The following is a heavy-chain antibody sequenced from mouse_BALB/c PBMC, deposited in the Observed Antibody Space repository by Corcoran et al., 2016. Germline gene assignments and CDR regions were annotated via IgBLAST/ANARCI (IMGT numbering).Heavy chain of an antibody. Sequence: EVQLQQSGPVLVKPGASVKMSCKASGYTFTSYVIHWVKQKPGQGLEWVGYFYPYNDNTKYNEKFKGKATLTSDKYSSTAYMELISLTSEDSAVYYCAREVPGGNPFDYWGQGTTLTVSS. CDR3: AREVPGGNPFDY. V-gene: IGHV1S136*01. D-gene: IGHD2-1*01. CDR1: GYTFTSYV. J-gene: IGHJ2*01. CDR2: FYPYNDNT.